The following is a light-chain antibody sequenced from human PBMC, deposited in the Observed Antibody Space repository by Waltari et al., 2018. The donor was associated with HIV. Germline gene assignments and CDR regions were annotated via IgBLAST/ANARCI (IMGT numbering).Light chain of an antibody. V-gene: IGKV3-15*01. Sequence: EIVMTQSPATLSVSPGESATLSCRASQSVGTKLAWYQQKPGQPPRLLIYGASIRATGIPARFSGSGSGMEFTLTISSLQSEDFAVYYCQQNSYWLPITFGQGTRLEI. CDR3: QQNSYWLPIT. CDR2: GAS. CDR1: QSVGTK. J-gene: IGKJ5*01.